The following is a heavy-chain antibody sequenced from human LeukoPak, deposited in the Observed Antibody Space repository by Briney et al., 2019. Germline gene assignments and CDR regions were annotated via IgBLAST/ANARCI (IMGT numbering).Heavy chain of an antibody. V-gene: IGHV4-39*01. CDR2: IYYSGST. D-gene: IGHD6-13*01. CDR3: ARRGSWYVDFDY. Sequence: SETLSLTCTVSGGSISSSSYYWGWIRQPPGKGLEWIGSIYYSGSTYYNPSLKSRVTISVDTSKNQFSLKLSSVTAADTAVYYCARRGSWYVDFDYWGQGTLVTISS. J-gene: IGHJ4*02. CDR1: GGSISSSSYY.